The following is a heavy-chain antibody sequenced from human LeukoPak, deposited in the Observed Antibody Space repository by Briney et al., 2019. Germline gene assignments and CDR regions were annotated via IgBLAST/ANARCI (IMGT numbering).Heavy chain of an antibody. CDR1: GFTFSSYS. CDR2: ISGGGGSA. D-gene: IGHD3-16*02. Sequence: GGSLRLSCAASGFTFSSYSMSWVRQAPGKGLEWLSVISGGGGSAFYADSVKGRFTVSRDNSKNTLYLQMNSLRVEDTAVYFCAKLTTEYVSNRHYLDYWGQGTLVTASS. CDR3: AKLTTEYVSNRHYLDY. V-gene: IGHV3-23*01. J-gene: IGHJ4*02.